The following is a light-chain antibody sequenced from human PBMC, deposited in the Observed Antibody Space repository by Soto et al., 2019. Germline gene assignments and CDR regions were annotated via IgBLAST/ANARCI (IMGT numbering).Light chain of an antibody. CDR3: AAWDDSLSGPV. J-gene: IGLJ2*01. CDR1: SSNIGSNY. V-gene: IGLV1-47*01. Sequence: QSVLTQPTSASGTPGQRVTISCSGSSSNIGSNYVYWYQQLPGTAPKLLIYRNNQRPSAVPDRFSGSKSGTSASLAISGLRSEDEAHYYCAAWDDSLSGPVFGGGTKLTAL. CDR2: RNN.